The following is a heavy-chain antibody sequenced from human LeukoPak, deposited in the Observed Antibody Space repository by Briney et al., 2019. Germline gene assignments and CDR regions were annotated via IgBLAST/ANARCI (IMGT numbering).Heavy chain of an antibody. CDR3: ARGCQLPVLRYFGWFPRRAFDI. V-gene: IGHV4-34*01. Sequence: SETLSLTCAVYGGSFSGYYWSWIRQPPGKGLEWIGEINHSGSTNYNPSLKSRVTISVDTSKNQFSLKLSSVTAADTAVYYCARGCQLPVLRYFGWFPRRAFDIWGQGTMVTVSS. CDR2: INHSGST. CDR1: GGSFSGYY. J-gene: IGHJ3*02. D-gene: IGHD3-9*01.